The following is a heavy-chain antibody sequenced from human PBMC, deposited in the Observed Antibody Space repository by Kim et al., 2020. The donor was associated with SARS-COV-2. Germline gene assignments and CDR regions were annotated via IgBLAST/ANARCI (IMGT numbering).Heavy chain of an antibody. Sequence: GGSLRLSCAASGFTFSSYSMNWVRQAPGKGLEWVSSISSSSSYIYYADSVKGRFTISRDNAKNSLYLQMNSLRAEDTAVYYCASLFRRNIGIMITFGGALRAFDIWGQGTMVTVSS. CDR3: ASLFRRNIGIMITFGGALRAFDI. CDR2: ISSSSSYI. CDR1: GFTFSSYS. D-gene: IGHD3-16*01. V-gene: IGHV3-21*01. J-gene: IGHJ3*02.